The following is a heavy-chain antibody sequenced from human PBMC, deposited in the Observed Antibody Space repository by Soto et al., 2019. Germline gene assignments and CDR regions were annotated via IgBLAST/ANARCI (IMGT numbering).Heavy chain of an antibody. J-gene: IGHJ6*02. D-gene: IGHD1-26*01. CDR2: IDPSDSYT. CDR1: GYIFTSYW. V-gene: IGHV5-10-1*01. CDR3: ARRSYYYYYGMDV. Sequence: GESLKISCNGSGYIFTSYWISWGRQMPGKGLEWMGRIDPSDSYTNYSPSFQGHVTISADKSISTAYLQWSSLKASDTAMYYCARRSYYYYYGMDVWGQGTTVTVSS.